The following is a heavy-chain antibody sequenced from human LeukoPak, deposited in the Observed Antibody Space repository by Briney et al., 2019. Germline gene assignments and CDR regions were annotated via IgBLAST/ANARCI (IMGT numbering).Heavy chain of an antibody. CDR2: IYYSGST. CDR3: ARLTIYRGRDY. D-gene: IGHD3-3*01. CDR1: GGSISSYY. Sequence: PETLSLTCTVSGGSISSYYWSWIRQPPGKGLEWIGYIYYSGSTNYNPSLKSRVTISVDTSKNQFSLKLSSVTAADTAVYYCARLTIYRGRDYWGQGTLVTVSS. V-gene: IGHV4-59*08. J-gene: IGHJ4*02.